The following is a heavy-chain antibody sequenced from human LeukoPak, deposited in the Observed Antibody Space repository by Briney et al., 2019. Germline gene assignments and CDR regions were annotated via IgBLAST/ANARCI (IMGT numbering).Heavy chain of an antibody. Sequence: PGGSLRLSCGAYGFTFSRYDMHWVRQATGRGLEWVSYIGTAGDTYYADSAKGRFTISRENAGNSLPLHMNSLRVGDTAVYYCVRAPPGRCSDGFCYSDTLDIWGRGTKVTVSS. V-gene: IGHV3-13*01. CDR1: GFTFSRYD. CDR3: VRAPPGRCSDGFCYSDTLDI. CDR2: IGTAGDT. D-gene: IGHD2-15*01. J-gene: IGHJ3*02.